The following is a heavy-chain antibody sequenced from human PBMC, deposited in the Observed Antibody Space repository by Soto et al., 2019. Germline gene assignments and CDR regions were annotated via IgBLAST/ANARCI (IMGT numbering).Heavy chain of an antibody. J-gene: IGHJ5*02. CDR1: GGSISSGDYY. Sequence: SETLSLTCTVSGGSISSGDYYWSWIRQPPGKGLEWIGYIYYSGSTYYNPSLKSRVTISVDTSKNQFSLKLSSVTAADTAVYYCAREVTPIAEAGTEWFDPWGQGTLVTVSS. V-gene: IGHV4-30-4*01. D-gene: IGHD6-13*01. CDR3: AREVTPIAEAGTEWFDP. CDR2: IYYSGST.